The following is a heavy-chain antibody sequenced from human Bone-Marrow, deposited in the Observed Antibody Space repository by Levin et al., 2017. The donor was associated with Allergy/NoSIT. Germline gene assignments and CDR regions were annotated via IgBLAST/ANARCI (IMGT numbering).Heavy chain of an antibody. CDR3: ARDITVVVPAG. V-gene: IGHV3-21*01. CDR2: ISSSSSYI. CDR1: GFTFSSYS. Sequence: GGSLRLSCAASGFTFSSYSMNWVRQAPGKGLEWVSSISSSSSYIYYADSVKGRFTISRDNAKNSLYLQMNSLRAEDTAVYYCARDITVVVPAGWGQGTLVTVSS. D-gene: IGHD2-2*01. J-gene: IGHJ4*02.